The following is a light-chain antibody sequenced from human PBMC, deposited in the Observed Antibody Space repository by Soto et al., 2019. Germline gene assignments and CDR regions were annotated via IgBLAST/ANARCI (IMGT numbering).Light chain of an antibody. Sequence: EMVLTQSPVTLSLSPGERATLSCRASQSVSRSYLARYQQKPGQPPRLLIYGASSRATGIPDRFSGSGSGTDFTLTISRLEPEDFAVYYCQQYGSSLVAFGQGTKLEIK. V-gene: IGKV3-20*01. J-gene: IGKJ2*01. CDR1: QSVSRSY. CDR3: QQYGSSLVA. CDR2: GAS.